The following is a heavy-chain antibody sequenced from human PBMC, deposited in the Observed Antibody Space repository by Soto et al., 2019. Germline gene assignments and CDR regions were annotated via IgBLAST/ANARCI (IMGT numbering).Heavy chain of an antibody. CDR1: GFTFSSYA. Sequence: GGSLRLSCAASGFTFSSYAMHWVRQAPGKGLEWVAVISYDGSNKYYADSVKGRFTISRDNSKNTLYLQMNSLRAEDTAVYYCARERSDTSGYYYYMDVWGKGTTVTVSS. CDR3: ARERSDTSGYYYYMDV. J-gene: IGHJ6*03. V-gene: IGHV3-30*04. CDR2: ISYDGSNK. D-gene: IGHD3-3*01.